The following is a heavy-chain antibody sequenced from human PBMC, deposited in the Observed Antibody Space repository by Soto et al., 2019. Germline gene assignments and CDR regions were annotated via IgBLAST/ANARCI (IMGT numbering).Heavy chain of an antibody. D-gene: IGHD3-16*01. CDR1: GDSVSGNTAA. V-gene: IGHV6-1*01. CDR3: ASSTEWGEQRWGGAFDI. CDR2: TFYRSKWYN. J-gene: IGHJ3*02. Sequence: PSQTLSLTCAISGDSVSGNTAAWNWIRQSPSRGLEWLGRTFYRSKWYNDYAVSVKSRITINPDTSKNQFSLKLSSVTAADTAVNYCASSTEWGEQRWGGAFDIWGQGTMVTVSS.